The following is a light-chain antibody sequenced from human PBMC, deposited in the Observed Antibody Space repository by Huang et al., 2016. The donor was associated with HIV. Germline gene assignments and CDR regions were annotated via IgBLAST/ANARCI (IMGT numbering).Light chain of an antibody. J-gene: IGKJ2*01. Sequence: EVLLTQSPGTLSSSPGERVTVTCRASQSLMHSFVAWYQQRPGQAPRLLIYAASTRASGIPDRFSGSGSGTEFTLTINRLEPSDFALYYCHQYGTSPYTFGQGTNLDVK. CDR1: QSLMHSF. CDR3: HQYGTSPYT. CDR2: AAS. V-gene: IGKV3-20*01.